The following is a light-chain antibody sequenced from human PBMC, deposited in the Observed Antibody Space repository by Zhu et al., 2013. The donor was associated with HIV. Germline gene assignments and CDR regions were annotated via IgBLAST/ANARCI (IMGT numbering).Light chain of an antibody. V-gene: IGKV3-15*01. CDR1: QSISTN. Sequence: EIVLTQSPATLSVSPGVRVTLSCRASQSISTNLAWYQQKPGQAPRLLIYGASTRATGIPARFSGSGSGTEFTVTISRLEPEDFAVYFCQQYVEPPPTFGQGTEVEMK. CDR3: QQYVEPPPT. J-gene: IGKJ2*01. CDR2: GAS.